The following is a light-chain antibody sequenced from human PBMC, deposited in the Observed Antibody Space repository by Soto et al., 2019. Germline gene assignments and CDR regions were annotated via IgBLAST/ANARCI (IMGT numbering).Light chain of an antibody. J-gene: IGKJ4*01. CDR1: QGIRDD. Sequence: IQMTQSPSSLSAYVGDRVTITCRASQGIRDDLGWYQQKPGRAPRLLIYGASSLQSGVPSRFSGSGYGTEFTLTISSLQHEDFATYYCLQDYNYPLTFGGGTRVEIK. CDR3: LQDYNYPLT. V-gene: IGKV1-6*02. CDR2: GAS.